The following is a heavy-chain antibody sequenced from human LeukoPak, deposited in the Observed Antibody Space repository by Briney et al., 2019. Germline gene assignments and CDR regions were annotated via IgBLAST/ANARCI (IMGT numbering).Heavy chain of an antibody. CDR1: GFMFSGFW. Sequence: GGSLRLSCAASGFMFSGFWMTWIRQAPGKGLEWVANIKHDGSEKNYVDSVKGRFTISRDNAKNSLYLQMNSLGGEDTAVYYCATRPRSDYYFAIFDYWGQGTLVTVSS. J-gene: IGHJ4*02. CDR3: ATRPRSDYYFAIFDY. V-gene: IGHV3-7*01. CDR2: IKHDGSEK. D-gene: IGHD3-22*01.